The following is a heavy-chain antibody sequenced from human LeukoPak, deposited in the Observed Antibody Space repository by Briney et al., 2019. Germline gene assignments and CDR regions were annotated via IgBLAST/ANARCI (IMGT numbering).Heavy chain of an antibody. J-gene: IGHJ5*02. CDR1: GGSISSSSYY. V-gene: IGHV4-39*01. CDR3: ARLGYCSGGSCYSVFWFDP. D-gene: IGHD2-15*01. Sequence: SETLSLTCTVSGGSISSSSYYWGWIRQPPGKGLEWIGRIYYSGSTYYNPSLKSRVTISVETSKNQFSLKLSSVTAADTAVYYCARLGYCSGGSCYSVFWFDPWGQGTLVTVSS. CDR2: IYYSGST.